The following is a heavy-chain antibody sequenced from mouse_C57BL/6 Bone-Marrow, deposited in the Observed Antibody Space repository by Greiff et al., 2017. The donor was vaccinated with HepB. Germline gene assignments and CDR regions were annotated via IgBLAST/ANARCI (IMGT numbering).Heavy chain of an antibody. D-gene: IGHD1-1*01. CDR3: ERHDCGSSYRAMDY. CDR2: ICTGSSST. V-gene: IGHV1-55*01. Sequence: VQLQQSGAELVQPGASVTMSCKASGYTFTSYWVPWVQQRPGQGLEWIGDICTGSSSTNNNEKFTSKATLTVDTSSSTAYMQLSSLTSEYSAVYYCERHDCGSSYRAMDYWGQGTSVTVSS. J-gene: IGHJ4*01. CDR1: GYTFTSYW.